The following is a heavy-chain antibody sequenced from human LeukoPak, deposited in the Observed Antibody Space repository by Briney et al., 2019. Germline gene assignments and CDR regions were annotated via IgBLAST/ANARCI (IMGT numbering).Heavy chain of an antibody. D-gene: IGHD3-22*01. V-gene: IGHV3-48*02. CDR3: ARDPRLDYYDIP. CDR1: GFSFSRHW. J-gene: IGHJ5*02. Sequence: GGSLRLSCAASGFSFSRHWMHWVRQAPGKGLEWVSYISSSSSTIYYADSVKGRFTISRDNAKNSLYLQMNSLRDEDTAVYYCARDPRLDYYDIPWGQGTLVTVSS. CDR2: ISSSSSTI.